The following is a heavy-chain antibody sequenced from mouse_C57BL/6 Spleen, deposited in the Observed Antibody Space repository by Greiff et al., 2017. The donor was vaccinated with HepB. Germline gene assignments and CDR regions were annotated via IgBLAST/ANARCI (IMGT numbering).Heavy chain of an antibody. J-gene: IGHJ2*01. V-gene: IGHV1-82*01. CDR1: GYAFSSSW. D-gene: IGHD2-2*01. CDR2: IYPGDGDT. Sequence: QVQLKESGPELVKPGASVKISCKASGYAFSSSWMNWVKQRPGKGLEWIGRIYPGDGDTNYNGKFKGKATLTADKSSSTAYMQLSSLTSEDSAVYFWARYGGGYDVGDYWGQGTTLTVSS. CDR3: ARYGGGYDVGDY.